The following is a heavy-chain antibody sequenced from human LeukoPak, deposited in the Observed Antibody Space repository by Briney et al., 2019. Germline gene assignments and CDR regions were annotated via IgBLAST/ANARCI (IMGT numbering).Heavy chain of an antibody. CDR3: ARDSAAYCGGDCWGPLSFDY. CDR2: IIPIFGTA. Sequence: GASVKVSCKASGGTFSSYAISWVRQAPGQGLEWMGGIIPIFGTANYAQKFQGRVTITTDESTSTAYMELSSLRSEDTAVYYCARDSAAYCGGDCWGPLSFDYWGQGTLVTVSS. V-gene: IGHV1-69*05. D-gene: IGHD2-21*02. J-gene: IGHJ4*02. CDR1: GGTFSSYA.